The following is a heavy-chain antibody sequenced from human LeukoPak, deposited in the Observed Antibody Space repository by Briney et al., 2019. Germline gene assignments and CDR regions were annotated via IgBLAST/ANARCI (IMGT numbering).Heavy chain of an antibody. CDR3: ARGESSSSALYYYYYYMDA. V-gene: IGHV4-61*02. J-gene: IGHJ6*03. CDR2: MYPSGSS. Sequence: PSQTLSLTCTVSGGSISSGTYYWSWIRQPAGKGLEWIGRMYPSGSSNYNPSLKSRVTISLDTSKNQFSLNLSSVTAADTAMYYCARGESSSSALYYYYYYMDAWGKGTTVTVSS. D-gene: IGHD6-6*01. CDR1: GGSISSGTYY.